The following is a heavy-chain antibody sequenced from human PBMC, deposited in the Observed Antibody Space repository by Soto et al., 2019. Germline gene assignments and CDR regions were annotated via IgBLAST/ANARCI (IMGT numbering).Heavy chain of an antibody. Sequence: ASVKVSCRASGDTFIKYDINWVRQATGQGLEWMGWMNPSNGNAGYAQNFRGRVTMTSNTYITTAYMELGGLRYEDTAVYYCARRKERSGPNCFDVLGQGTLVTVSS. V-gene: IGHV1-8*01. CDR1: GDTFIKYD. CDR3: ARRKERSGPNCFDV. D-gene: IGHD6-25*01. J-gene: IGHJ4*02. CDR2: MNPSNGNA.